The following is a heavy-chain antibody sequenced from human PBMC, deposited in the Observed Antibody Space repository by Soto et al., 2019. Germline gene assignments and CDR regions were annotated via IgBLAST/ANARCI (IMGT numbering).Heavy chain of an antibody. CDR2: ISGNGSTT. Sequence: GGSLRLSCSASGFIFRSYTLYWVRQAPGKGLEFVSAISGNGSTTHYADSVKGRFTISRVNSRNTLYLQMSSLRSEDTAVYYCVKGGNIYAYSALDIWGHGTMVTVSS. D-gene: IGHD3-16*01. J-gene: IGHJ3*02. CDR1: GFIFRSYT. V-gene: IGHV3-64D*06. CDR3: VKGGNIYAYSALDI.